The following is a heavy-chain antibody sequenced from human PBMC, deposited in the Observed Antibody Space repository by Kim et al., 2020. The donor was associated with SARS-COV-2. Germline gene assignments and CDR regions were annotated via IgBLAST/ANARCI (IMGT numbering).Heavy chain of an antibody. J-gene: IGHJ5*02. Sequence: DSVKGRFTISRDNAKNSLYLQMNSLRDEDTAVYYCARGRGSGWYLGWFDPWGQGTLVTVSS. CDR3: ARGRGSGWYLGWFDP. D-gene: IGHD6-19*01. V-gene: IGHV3-48*02.